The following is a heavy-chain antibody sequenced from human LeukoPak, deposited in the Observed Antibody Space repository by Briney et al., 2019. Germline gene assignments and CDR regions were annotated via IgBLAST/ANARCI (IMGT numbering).Heavy chain of an antibody. Sequence: GESLKTSCKGSGYSFTSYWIGWVRQMPGKGLEWMGIIYPGDSDTRYSPSFQGQVTISADKSITTAYLQWSSLKASDTAMYYCASSFRGGSYPFDYWGQGTLVTVSS. D-gene: IGHD1-26*01. CDR3: ASSFRGGSYPFDY. CDR1: GYSFTSYW. V-gene: IGHV5-51*01. CDR2: IYPGDSDT. J-gene: IGHJ4*02.